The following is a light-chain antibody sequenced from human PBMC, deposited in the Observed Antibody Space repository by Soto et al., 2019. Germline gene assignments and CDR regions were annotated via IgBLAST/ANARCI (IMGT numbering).Light chain of an antibody. V-gene: IGKV3D-20*02. CDR3: QERNRWPRGT. CDR1: QRMSSNY. Sequence: LVLTQSPGTLSLSPGEGATLSCRASQRMSSNYLAWYQQKPGQAPRLLIYSASDRAPGIPARFSGRGSGTYFTLTISSLEPEDFAVYYCQERNRWPRGTFGGGTKVEIK. J-gene: IGKJ4*01. CDR2: SAS.